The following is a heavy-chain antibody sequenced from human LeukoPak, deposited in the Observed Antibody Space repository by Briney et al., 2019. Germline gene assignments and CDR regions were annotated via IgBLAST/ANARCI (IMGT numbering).Heavy chain of an antibody. V-gene: IGHV3-53*01. CDR3: ARTNPVYGDYDY. CDR2: MFPDGRT. Sequence: GGSLRLSCAVSGFSVNDNYMSWVRQAPGKGLQWVSVMFPDGRTYYADSVKGRFTISRDLARNTLLLQMHSLRADDTAVHYCARTNPVYGDYDYWGRGTLVTVSS. J-gene: IGHJ4*02. D-gene: IGHD4-17*01. CDR1: GFSVNDNY.